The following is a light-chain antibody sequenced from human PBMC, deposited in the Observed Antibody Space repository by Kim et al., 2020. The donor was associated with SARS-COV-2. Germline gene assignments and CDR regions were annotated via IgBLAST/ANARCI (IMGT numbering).Light chain of an antibody. CDR3: QSYYDSEYHWV. J-gene: IGLJ2*01. Sequence: VTISCTRNSGSIDSKSGQWFQQRPGSPPAIVMYETNRRPSGVPDRFSGSIDSSSNSASLTISGLKTEDEADYYCQSYYDSEYHWVFGGGTQLTVL. CDR2: ETN. V-gene: IGLV6-57*01. CDR1: SGSIDSKS.